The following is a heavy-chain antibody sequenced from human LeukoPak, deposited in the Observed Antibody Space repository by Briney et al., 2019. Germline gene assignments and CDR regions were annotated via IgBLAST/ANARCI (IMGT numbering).Heavy chain of an antibody. V-gene: IGHV3-15*07. CDR2: IKTKTAGGTI. D-gene: IGHD3-22*01. CDR1: GFTFSNAW. Sequence: GGSLGLSCAASGFTFSNAWMNWVRQAPGKGLEWVGRIKTKTAGGTIDYAAPVKGRFTISRDDSKNMLYLQMNSLKTEDTAVYFCTTDYYDSSGYVFWGQGTLVTVSS. CDR3: TTDYYDSSGYVF. J-gene: IGHJ4*02.